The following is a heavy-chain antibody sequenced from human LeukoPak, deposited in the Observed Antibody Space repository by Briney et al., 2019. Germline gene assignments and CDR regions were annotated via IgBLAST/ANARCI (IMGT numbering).Heavy chain of an antibody. CDR2: ISGSGGST. CDR1: GFTFSSYA. J-gene: IGHJ6*03. V-gene: IGHV3-23*01. CDR3: AKNDGNLPYYYYYMDV. D-gene: IGHD1-1*01. Sequence: GGSLRLSCAASGFTFSSYAMRWVRQAPGKGLEWVSGISGSGGSTYYADSVKGRFTISRDNSKNTLYLQMHSLRADDTAVYYCAKNDGNLPYYYYYMDVWGKGTTVTVSS.